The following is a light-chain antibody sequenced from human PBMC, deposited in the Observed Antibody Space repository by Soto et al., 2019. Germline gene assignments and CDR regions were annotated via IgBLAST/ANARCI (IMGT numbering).Light chain of an antibody. CDR2: AAS. CDR3: QQLKGFPLT. CDR1: HDIARW. Sequence: DIQMTQSPSSVSAFVGDRVAITCRASHDIARWLAWYQQQPGKAPRLLIYAASSLQSGVPTRFSGSGSVTDFTLTITNLQPEDSAVYYCQQLKGFPLTFGGGTKVEIK. J-gene: IGKJ4*01. V-gene: IGKV1-12*01.